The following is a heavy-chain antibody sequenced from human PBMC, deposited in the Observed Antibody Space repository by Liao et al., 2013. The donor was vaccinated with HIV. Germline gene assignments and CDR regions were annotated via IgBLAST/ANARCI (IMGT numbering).Heavy chain of an antibody. CDR1: GGSITSGNYY. J-gene: IGHJ3*02. CDR2: IDYSGIT. V-gene: IGHV4-30-4*08. D-gene: IGHD3-22*01. CDR3: ARDGVVVVPMPPGALDI. Sequence: QMQLQESGPGLVKPSETLSLTCAVSGGSITSGNYYWSWIRQPPGKGLEWIGFIDYSGITYYNPSLKSRATISLDTSKNQFSLRLSSVTAADTAVYYCARDGVVVVPMPPGALDIWGQGTMVTVSS.